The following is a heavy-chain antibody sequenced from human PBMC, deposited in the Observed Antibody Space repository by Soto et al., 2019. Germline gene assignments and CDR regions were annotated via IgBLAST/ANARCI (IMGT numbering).Heavy chain of an antibody. CDR2: LYDLDGS. CDR3: ATWHERDSAYDV. V-gene: IGHV3-53*01. J-gene: IGHJ3*01. Sequence: DVQLVESGGGLIQPGESLRLSCAASGFTISGKKYLAWVRHAPGEGLEWVSTLYDLDGSFYAASVKGRFTTSSDSSKTTIYLRMNDLRHDDTAVYYCATWHERDSAYDVWGQGTTVTVSS. D-gene: IGHD1-1*01. CDR1: GFTISGKKY.